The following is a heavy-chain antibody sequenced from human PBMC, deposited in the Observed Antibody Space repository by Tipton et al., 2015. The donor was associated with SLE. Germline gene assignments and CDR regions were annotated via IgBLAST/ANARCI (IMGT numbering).Heavy chain of an antibody. Sequence: SLRLSCAASGFTVSSNEMSWVRQAPGKGLEWVSSISGGSTYYADSRKGRFTISRDNSKNTLHLQMNSLRAEDTAVYYCAKDPVQLERRDDAFDIWGQGTMVTVS. J-gene: IGHJ3*02. CDR2: ISGGST. V-gene: IGHV3-38-3*01. D-gene: IGHD1-1*01. CDR1: GFTVSSNE. CDR3: AKDPVQLERRDDAFDI.